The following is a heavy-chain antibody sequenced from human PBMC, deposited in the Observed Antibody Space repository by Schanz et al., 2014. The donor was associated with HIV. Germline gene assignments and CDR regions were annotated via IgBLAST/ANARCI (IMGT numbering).Heavy chain of an antibody. J-gene: IGHJ3*01. CDR2: ISSGGYTI. D-gene: IGHD2-15*01. CDR1: GFTFRRYS. Sequence: EEQLVESGGGLVQPGGSLRLSCAAAGFTFRRYSMSWVRQTPARGLEWISFISSGGYTIYDADSVRGRFTVSRDDARNSLSLQLNSLRDEDTAVYFCARGWRENSFDVWGQGTIVTVSS. CDR3: ARGWRENSFDV. V-gene: IGHV3-48*02.